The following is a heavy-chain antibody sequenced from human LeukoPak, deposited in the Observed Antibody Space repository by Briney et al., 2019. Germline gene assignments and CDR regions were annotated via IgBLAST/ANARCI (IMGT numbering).Heavy chain of an antibody. CDR2: ISHSGNT. CDR1: GHSISSDYY. D-gene: IGHD5-18*01. CDR3: AREGPNNFGYHHH. J-gene: IGHJ5*02. Sequence: SETLSLTCAVSGHSISSDYYWGWIRQPRGKGLEWIGSISHSGNTYYNPSLRSRVTISVDTSKNQFSLKLTFVTAADTAVYYCAREGPNNFGYHHHWGQGTLVTVSS. V-gene: IGHV4-38-2*02.